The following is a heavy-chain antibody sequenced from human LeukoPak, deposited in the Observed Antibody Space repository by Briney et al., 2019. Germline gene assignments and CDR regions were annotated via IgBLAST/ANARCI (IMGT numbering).Heavy chain of an antibody. D-gene: IGHD6-19*01. J-gene: IGHJ5*02. CDR2: ISYDGSNK. CDR1: GFTFSSYG. Sequence: WMSLRLSCAASGFTFSSYGMHWVRQAPGKGLEWVAVISYDGSNKYYTDSVKGRFTISRDNSKNTLYLQMNSLRAEDTAVYYCAKDKYSSGYKWFDPWGQGTLVTVSS. V-gene: IGHV3-30*18. CDR3: AKDKYSSGYKWFDP.